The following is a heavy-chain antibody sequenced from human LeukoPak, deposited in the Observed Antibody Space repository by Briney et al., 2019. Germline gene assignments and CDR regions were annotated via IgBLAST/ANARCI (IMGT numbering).Heavy chain of an antibody. J-gene: IGHJ4*02. CDR3: AKMQGYFDY. Sequence: GGSLRLSCEASGLTFSSYGMSWVCQAPGKGLQWVSAITGGGGTTYYADSVKGRFTISRDNSKNMLYLQTNSLRAEDTAVYYCAKMQGYFDYWGQGTLVPVSS. CDR2: ITGGGGTT. CDR1: GLTFSSYG. V-gene: IGHV3-23*01.